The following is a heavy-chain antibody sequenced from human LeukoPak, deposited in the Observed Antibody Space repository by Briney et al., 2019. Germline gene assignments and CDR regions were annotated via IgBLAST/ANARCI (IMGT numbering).Heavy chain of an antibody. CDR2: ISAYNGNT. J-gene: IGHJ4*02. V-gene: IGHV1-18*01. CDR3: ARGLDYYGSGSYHEDY. Sequence: ASVKVSCKASGYTFTSYGISWVRQAPGQGLEWMGWISAYNGNTNYAQKLQGRVTMTTDTSTSTAYMKLRSLRSDDTAVYYCARGLDYYGSGSYHEDYWGQGTLVTVSS. D-gene: IGHD3-10*01. CDR1: GYTFTSYG.